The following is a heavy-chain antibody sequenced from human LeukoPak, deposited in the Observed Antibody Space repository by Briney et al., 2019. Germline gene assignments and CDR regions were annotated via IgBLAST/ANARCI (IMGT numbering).Heavy chain of an antibody. CDR2: IYSGDNT. D-gene: IGHD5-18*01. V-gene: IGHV3-66*01. J-gene: IGHJ4*02. Sequence: GGSLRLSCAASGFTVSSNYMSWVRQAPGKGLEWVSVIYSGDNTYYADSVKGRFTITRDNSNNTLYLQMNSLRAEDTAVYYCARDKWVTWGQGTLVTVSS. CDR1: GFTVSSNY. CDR3: ARDKWVT.